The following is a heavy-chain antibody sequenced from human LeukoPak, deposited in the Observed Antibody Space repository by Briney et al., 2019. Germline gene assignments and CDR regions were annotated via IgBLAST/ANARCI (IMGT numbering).Heavy chain of an antibody. Sequence: PGGSLRLSCAASRFTFSSYWMSWVRQAPGKGLEWVANIKKDGSEKYYVDSVKGRFTISRDNAKTSLYLQMNSLRAEDTAVYYCARDDIAVATCFDYWGQGTLVTVSS. CDR3: ARDDIAVATCFDY. V-gene: IGHV3-7*01. D-gene: IGHD6-19*01. CDR1: RFTFSSYW. CDR2: IKKDGSEK. J-gene: IGHJ4*02.